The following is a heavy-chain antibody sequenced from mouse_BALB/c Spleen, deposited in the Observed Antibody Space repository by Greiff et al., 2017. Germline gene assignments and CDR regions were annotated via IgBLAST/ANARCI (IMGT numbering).Heavy chain of an antibody. D-gene: IGHD1-1*01. Sequence: QVQLQQSGAELARPGASVKMSCKASGYTFTSYTMHWVKQRPGQGLEWIGYINPSSGYTNYNQKFKDKATLTADKSSSTAYMQLSSLTSEDSAVYYCTIYGSSSYAMDYWGQGTSVTVSS. CDR3: TIYGSSSYAMDY. CDR2: INPSSGYT. V-gene: IGHV1-4*01. CDR1: GYTFTSYT. J-gene: IGHJ4*01.